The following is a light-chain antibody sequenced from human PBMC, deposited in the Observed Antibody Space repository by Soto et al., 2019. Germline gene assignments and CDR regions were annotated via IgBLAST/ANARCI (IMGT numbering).Light chain of an antibody. V-gene: IGKV3-15*01. CDR1: QNIGSN. J-gene: IGKJ2*01. CDR3: QQYNNWPPYT. CDR2: GAS. Sequence: EVVMTQSPATLSASPGERVILSCRASQNIGSNLAWYQRRPGQAPRLLVYGASTRATETPARFSGSGSATDFTLTISSLQSEDFAVYYCQQYNNWPPYTFGQGTKVDIK.